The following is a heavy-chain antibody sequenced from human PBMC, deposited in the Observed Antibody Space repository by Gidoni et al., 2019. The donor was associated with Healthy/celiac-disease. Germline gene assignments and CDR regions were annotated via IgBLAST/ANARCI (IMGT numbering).Heavy chain of an antibody. D-gene: IGHD1-26*01. Sequence: QLQLQESGPGLVKPSETLSLTCTVSGGSISSSSYYWGWIRQPPGTGLEWIGSIYYSGSTYYNPSLKSRVTISVDTSKNQFSLKLSSVTAADTAVYYCARHVWTVGATQPFDYWGQGTLVTVSS. CDR1: GGSISSSSYY. V-gene: IGHV4-39*01. CDR2: IYYSGST. J-gene: IGHJ4*02. CDR3: ARHVWTVGATQPFDY.